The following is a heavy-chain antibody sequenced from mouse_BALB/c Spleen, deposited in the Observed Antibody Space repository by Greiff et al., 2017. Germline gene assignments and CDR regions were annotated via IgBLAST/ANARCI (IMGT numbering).Heavy chain of an antibody. CDR2: ISSGSSTI. CDR1: GFTFSSFG. CDR3: AREGWFAD. Sequence: DVKLVESGGGLVQPGGSRKLSCAASGFTFSSFGMHWVRQAPEKGLEWVAYISSGSSTIYYADTVKGRFTISRDNPKNTLFLQMTSLRSEDTAMYYCAREGWFADWGQGTLVTVSA. J-gene: IGHJ3*01. V-gene: IGHV5-17*02.